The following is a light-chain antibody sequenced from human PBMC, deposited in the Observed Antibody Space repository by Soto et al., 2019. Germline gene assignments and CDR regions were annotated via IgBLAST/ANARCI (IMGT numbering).Light chain of an antibody. CDR2: DAS. J-gene: IGKJ5*01. CDR3: QQRSNWPPTT. Sequence: EIVLTQSQATLSLSPGERATLSCRASQSVSSYLAWYQQKPGQAHRLLIYDASNRATGIPARFSGSGSGTDFTLTISSLEPEDFAVYYCQQRSNWPPTTFGQGTRLEIK. V-gene: IGKV3-11*01. CDR1: QSVSSY.